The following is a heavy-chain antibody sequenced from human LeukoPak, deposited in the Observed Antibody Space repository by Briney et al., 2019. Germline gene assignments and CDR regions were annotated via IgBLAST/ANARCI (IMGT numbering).Heavy chain of an antibody. CDR2: ISYDGSNK. V-gene: IGHV3-30-3*01. J-gene: IGHJ6*02. Sequence: GGSLRLSCAASGFTFSSYAMHWVRRAPGKGLEWVAVISYDGSNKYYTDSVKGRFTISRDNSKNTLYLQMNSLRAEDTAVYYCARGSGARWHYYYYGMDVWGQGTTVTVSS. D-gene: IGHD4-23*01. CDR3: ARGSGARWHYYYYGMDV. CDR1: GFTFSSYA.